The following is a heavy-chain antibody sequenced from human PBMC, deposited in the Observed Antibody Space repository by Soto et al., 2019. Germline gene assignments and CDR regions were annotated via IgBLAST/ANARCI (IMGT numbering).Heavy chain of an antibody. D-gene: IGHD6-19*01. V-gene: IGHV1-69*13. CDR3: ARVHSYVYSSEDNWFDP. Sequence: GASVKVSCKASGGTFSSYAISWVRQAPGQGLEWMGGIIPIFGTANYAQKFQGRVTITADESTSTAYMELSSLRSEDTAVYYCARVHSYVYSSEDNWFDPWGQGTLVTVSS. J-gene: IGHJ5*02. CDR2: IIPIFGTA. CDR1: GGTFSSYA.